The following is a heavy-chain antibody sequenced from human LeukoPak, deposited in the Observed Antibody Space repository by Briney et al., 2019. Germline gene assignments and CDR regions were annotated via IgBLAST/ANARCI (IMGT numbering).Heavy chain of an antibody. Sequence: KSGGSLRLSCVASGFTFSTYAMTWVRQSPGKGLEWVSSISSSSSYIYYADSVKGRFTISRDNAKNSLYLQMNSLRAEDTAVYYCARDGSPSSIAAALGYWGQGTLVAVSS. CDR2: ISSSSSYI. D-gene: IGHD6-6*01. CDR3: ARDGSPSSIAAALGY. V-gene: IGHV3-21*01. J-gene: IGHJ4*02. CDR1: GFTFSTYA.